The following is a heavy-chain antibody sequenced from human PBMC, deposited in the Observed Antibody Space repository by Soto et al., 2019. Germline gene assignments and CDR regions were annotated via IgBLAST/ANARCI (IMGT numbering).Heavy chain of an antibody. D-gene: IGHD2-8*01. CDR1: GGSISSGGYY. CDR2: IYYSGST. V-gene: IGHV4-31*03. CDR3: ARGRPHLMVYVMGYYYYMDV. J-gene: IGHJ6*03. Sequence: SETLSLTCTVSGGSISSGGYYWSWIRQHPGKGLEWIGYIYYSGSTYYNPSLKSRVTISVDTSKNQFSLKLSSVTAADTAVYYCARGRPHLMVYVMGYYYYMDVWGKGTTVTVSS.